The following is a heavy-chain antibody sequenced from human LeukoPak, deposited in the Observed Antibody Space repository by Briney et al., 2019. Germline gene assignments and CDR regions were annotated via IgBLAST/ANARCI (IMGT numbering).Heavy chain of an antibody. D-gene: IGHD2-15*01. CDR1: GYTFTSYG. J-gene: IGHJ4*02. CDR2: ISAYNGNT. CDR3: ARDHELGYCSGGSCYPAY. Sequence: ASVKVSCKASGYTFTSYGISWVRQAPGQGLEWMGWISAYNGNTNYAQKLQGRVTMTTDTSTSTAYMELRSLRSDDTAVYYCARDHELGYCSGGSCYPAYWSQGTLVTVSS. V-gene: IGHV1-18*01.